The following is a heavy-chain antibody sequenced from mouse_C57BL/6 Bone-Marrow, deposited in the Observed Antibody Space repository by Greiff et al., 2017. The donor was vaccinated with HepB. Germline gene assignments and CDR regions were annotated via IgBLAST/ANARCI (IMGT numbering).Heavy chain of an antibody. D-gene: IGHD2-3*01. CDR3: ARGDGYYVWYFDV. J-gene: IGHJ1*03. Sequence: DVMLVESGGGLVKPGGSLKLSCAASGFTFSDYGMHWVRQAPEKGLEWVAYISSGSSTIYYADTVKGRFPISRDNAKNTLFLQMTSLRSEDTAMYYCARGDGYYVWYFDVWGTGTTVTVSS. CDR2: ISSGSSTI. CDR1: GFTFSDYG. V-gene: IGHV5-17*01.